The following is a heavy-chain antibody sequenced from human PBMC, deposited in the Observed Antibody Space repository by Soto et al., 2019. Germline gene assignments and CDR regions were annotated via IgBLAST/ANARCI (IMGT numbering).Heavy chain of an antibody. CDR3: ARGDGNYLPDY. V-gene: IGHV3-48*03. CDR1: GFTFSSYE. CDR2: ISSSGSTI. D-gene: IGHD1-7*01. J-gene: IGHJ4*02. Sequence: GGSLRLSCAASGFTFSSYEMNWVRQAPGKGLEWVSYISSSGSTIYYADSVKGRFTISRDNAKNSLYLQMNSLRAEDTAVYYCARGDGNYLPDYWGQGTLVTVSS.